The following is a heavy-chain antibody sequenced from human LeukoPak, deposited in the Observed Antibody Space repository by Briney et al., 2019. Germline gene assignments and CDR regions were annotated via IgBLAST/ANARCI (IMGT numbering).Heavy chain of an antibody. Sequence: GGSLRLSCAASGLTVSSNYMSWVRQAPGKGLEWVSVIYSGGSTYYADSVKGRFTISRDNSKNTLYLQMNSLRVEDTAVYYCARDKVVGATYFDYWGQGTLVIVSS. D-gene: IGHD1-26*01. V-gene: IGHV3-66*01. J-gene: IGHJ4*02. CDR3: ARDKVVGATYFDY. CDR2: IYSGGST. CDR1: GLTVSSNY.